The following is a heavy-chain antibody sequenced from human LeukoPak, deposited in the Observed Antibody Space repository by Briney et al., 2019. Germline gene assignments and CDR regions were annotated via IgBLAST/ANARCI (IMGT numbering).Heavy chain of an antibody. CDR1: GFTFGNAW. CDR3: TTAVSEAGTDSDY. D-gene: IGHD6-19*01. J-gene: IGHJ4*02. CDR2: ITSKTDGRAT. Sequence: GVSLRLSCAVSGFTFGNAWMRWVRQAPGKGLEWVGRITSKTDGRATAYAAPVKGRFIISRDDSKNTLHLQMNRLKAEDTAVYYCTTAVSEAGTDSDYWGQGTLVTVSS. V-gene: IGHV3-15*01.